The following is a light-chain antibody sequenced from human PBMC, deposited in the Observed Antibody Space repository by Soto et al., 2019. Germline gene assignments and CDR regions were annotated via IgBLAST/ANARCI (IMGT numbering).Light chain of an antibody. Sequence: QSALTQPPSVSGAPGQRVTISCTGSSSNIGAGYDVHWYQQLPGTVPKRLSYDNNNRPSGVPDRFSGSKSGTSASLAITGLQAEDEADYYCQSFDVSLSGGDWVFGGGTKLTVL. J-gene: IGLJ3*02. CDR1: SSNIGAGYD. CDR2: DNN. CDR3: QSFDVSLSGGDWV. V-gene: IGLV1-40*01.